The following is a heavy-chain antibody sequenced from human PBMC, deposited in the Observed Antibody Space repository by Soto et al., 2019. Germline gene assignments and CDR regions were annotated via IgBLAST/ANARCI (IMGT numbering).Heavy chain of an antibody. J-gene: IGHJ4*02. D-gene: IGHD3-10*01. Sequence: SETLSLTCAVSGYSISSYYYWGWIRQPPGKGLEWIGSIYHSGSTYYNPSLESRVTTSLDTSKNQVSLKLSSVTAADTAMYFFARESENDCGSQLNCNCWGQGTRVTFSS. CDR3: ARESENDCGSQLNCNC. CDR1: GYSISSYYY. CDR2: IYHSGST. V-gene: IGHV4-38-2*02.